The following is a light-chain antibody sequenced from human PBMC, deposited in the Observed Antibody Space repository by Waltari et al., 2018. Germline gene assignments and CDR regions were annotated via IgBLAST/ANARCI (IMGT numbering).Light chain of an antibody. CDR1: SSNIGAGYD. Sequence: QSVLTQPPSVSGAPGQRVTISCTGSSSNIGAGYDVHWYQQVSGMAPKLLIYHTSIRPAGVPDRFSGSKSGTSASLAITGLQPDDGGDYDCQSYDSRLTVVFGGGTRVTVL. CDR2: HTS. V-gene: IGLV1-40*01. CDR3: QSYDSRLTVV. J-gene: IGLJ2*01.